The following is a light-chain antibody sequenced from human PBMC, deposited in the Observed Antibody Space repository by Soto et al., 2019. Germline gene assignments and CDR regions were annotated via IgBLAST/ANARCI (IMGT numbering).Light chain of an antibody. CDR2: EVT. CDR1: SSDVGIYNY. CDR3: AAWDDSLFGVV. V-gene: IGLV2-14*01. J-gene: IGLJ2*01. Sequence: QSALTQPASVSGSPGQSIAISCTGSSSDVGIYNYVSWYQQHPGKVPKLIIYEVTNRPSGVSNRFSGSKSGNTASLTISGLQAEDEADYYCAAWDDSLFGVVFGGGTKLTVL.